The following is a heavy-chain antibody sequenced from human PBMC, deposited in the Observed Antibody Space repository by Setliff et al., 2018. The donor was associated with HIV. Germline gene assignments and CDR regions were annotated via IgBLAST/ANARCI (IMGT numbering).Heavy chain of an antibody. V-gene: IGHV4-39*07. Sequence: PSETLSLTCTVSGGSISSSSYYWGWIRQPPGKGLEWIGSIYYSGSTYYNPSLKSRVTISVDTSKNQFSLKLSSVTAADTAVYYCARDSVSECYFDLWGRGTLVTVSS. J-gene: IGHJ2*01. CDR3: ARDSVSECYFDL. CDR1: GGSISSSSYY. CDR2: IYYSGST. D-gene: IGHD3-10*01.